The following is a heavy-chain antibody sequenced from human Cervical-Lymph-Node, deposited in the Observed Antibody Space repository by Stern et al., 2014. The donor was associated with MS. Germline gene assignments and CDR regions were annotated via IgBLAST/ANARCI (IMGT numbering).Heavy chain of an antibody. V-gene: IGHV4-59*01. J-gene: IGHJ6*02. CDR1: GGSITTYY. CDR2: FFYSGRR. D-gene: IGHD3-22*01. Sequence: VQLVQSGLGLVKPSETLSLTCTVSGGSITTYYWSWVRQPPGKGLEWIGSFFYSGRRTYSPSLKSRVPTSVDTSKNQFSLKLSSVTAADAAVYYCAREALGDYDRSAGTFHYHGLDVWGQGTAVTVSS. CDR3: AREALGDYDRSAGTFHYHGLDV.